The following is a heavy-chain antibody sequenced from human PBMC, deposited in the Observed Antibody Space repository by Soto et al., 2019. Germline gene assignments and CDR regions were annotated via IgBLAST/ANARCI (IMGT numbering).Heavy chain of an antibody. CDR2: INHSGST. J-gene: IGHJ6*02. CDR1: GGSFSGYY. V-gene: IGHV4-34*01. Sequence: SETLSLTCAVYGGSFSGYYWSWIRQPPGKGLEWIGEINHSGSTNYNPSLKSRVTISVDTSKNQFSLKLSSVTAADTAVYYCAREGTVAGTYYYGMDVWGQGTTVTVSS. D-gene: IGHD6-19*01. CDR3: AREGTVAGTYYYGMDV.